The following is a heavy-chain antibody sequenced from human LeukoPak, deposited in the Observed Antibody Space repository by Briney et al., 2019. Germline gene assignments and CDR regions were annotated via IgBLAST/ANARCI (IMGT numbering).Heavy chain of an antibody. Sequence: GGSLRLSCAASGFTFSDYYMSWIRQAPGKGLEWVAVISYDGSNKYYADSVKGRFTISRDNSKNTLYLQMNSLRAEDTAVYYCAKLDTNWGLNYWGQGTLVTVSS. CDR2: ISYDGSNK. J-gene: IGHJ4*02. V-gene: IGHV3-30*18. D-gene: IGHD7-27*01. CDR1: GFTFSDYY. CDR3: AKLDTNWGLNY.